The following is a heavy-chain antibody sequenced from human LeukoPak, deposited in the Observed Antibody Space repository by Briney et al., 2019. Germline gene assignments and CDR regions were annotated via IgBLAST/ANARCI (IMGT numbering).Heavy chain of an antibody. CDR1: GGSISSSRHS. J-gene: IGHJ4*02. CDR2: IYHSGST. V-gene: IGHV4-39*07. Sequence: SETLSLTCTVSGGSISSSRHSWGWIRQPPGKGLEWIGSIYHSGSTYYNPSLKSRVTISVDTSKNQFSLKLGSVTAADTAVYYCARDFGVVVYYFDYWGQGTLVTVSS. CDR3: ARDFGVVVYYFDY. D-gene: IGHD3-3*01.